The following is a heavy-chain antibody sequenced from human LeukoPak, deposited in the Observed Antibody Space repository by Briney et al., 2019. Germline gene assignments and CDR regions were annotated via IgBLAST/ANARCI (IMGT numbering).Heavy chain of an antibody. D-gene: IGHD2-2*01. V-gene: IGHV1-69*05. J-gene: IGHJ4*02. CDR2: IIPIFGTD. CDR3: ARDRGCSSTSCYESPSDY. Sequence: ASVKVSCKSSRATFSSYAISWVRQAPGQGLEWMGRIIPIFGTDNYAQKYPGRVRITTDESTSTAYMALSSLRSEDTAGYYCARDRGCSSTSCYESPSDYWGQETLVTVSS. CDR1: RATFSSYA.